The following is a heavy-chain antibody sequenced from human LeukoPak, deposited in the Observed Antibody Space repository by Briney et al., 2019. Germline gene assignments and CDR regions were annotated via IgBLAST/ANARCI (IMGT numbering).Heavy chain of an antibody. J-gene: IGHJ4*02. V-gene: IGHV3-23*01. CDR3: AKAPKRSYLFDY. Sequence: GRSLRLSCAASGFTFSSYAMSWVRQAPGKGLEWVSAISGSGGSTYYADSVKGRFTISRDNSKNTLYLQMNSLRAEDTAVYYCAKAPKRSYLFDYWGQGTLVTVSS. D-gene: IGHD1-26*01. CDR2: ISGSGGST. CDR1: GFTFSSYA.